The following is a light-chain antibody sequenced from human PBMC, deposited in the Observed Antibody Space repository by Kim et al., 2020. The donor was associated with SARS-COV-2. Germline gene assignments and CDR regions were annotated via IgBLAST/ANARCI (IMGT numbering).Light chain of an antibody. Sequence: DIQMTQSPSSLSASVGDEVTITCRASQIIANFLNWYQQKPGKAPKLLIYAASSLQTGVPPRFSGSGSGTDFTLTISSLQPEDFATYYCQQTYSPLITFGQGTRLEIK. J-gene: IGKJ5*01. CDR2: AAS. CDR1: QIIANF. V-gene: IGKV1-39*01. CDR3: QQTYSPLIT.